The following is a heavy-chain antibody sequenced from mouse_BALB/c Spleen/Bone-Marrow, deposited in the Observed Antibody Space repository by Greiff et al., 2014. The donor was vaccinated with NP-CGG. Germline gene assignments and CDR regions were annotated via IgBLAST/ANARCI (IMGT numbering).Heavy chain of an antibody. CDR3: ARWRQLGRPGFAY. Sequence: VQLQQSGPSLVKPSQTLSLTCSVTGDSITCGYWNWIRKFPGNKLEYMGYISYSGSTYYNPSLKSRISITRDTSKNQYYLQLNSVTTEDTATYYCARWRQLGRPGFAYWGQGTLVTVSA. CDR1: GDSITCGY. V-gene: IGHV3-8*02. J-gene: IGHJ3*01. CDR2: ISYSGST. D-gene: IGHD4-1*02.